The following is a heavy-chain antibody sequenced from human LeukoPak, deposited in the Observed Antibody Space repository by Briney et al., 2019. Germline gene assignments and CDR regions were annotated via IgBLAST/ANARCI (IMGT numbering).Heavy chain of an antibody. D-gene: IGHD2-2*01. J-gene: IGHJ4*02. CDR3: ARQTVSCHDY. V-gene: IGHV3-73*01. Sequence: GGSLRLSCVASGFTFSDSPIHWVRLAPGKGLEWVAHIRGKRDNYATAYAASVKDRFAISRDNSENTAFLQMNSLKTDDTAVYFCARQTVSCHDYGGRGTLVTVSS. CDR2: IRGKRDNYAT. CDR1: GFTFSDSP.